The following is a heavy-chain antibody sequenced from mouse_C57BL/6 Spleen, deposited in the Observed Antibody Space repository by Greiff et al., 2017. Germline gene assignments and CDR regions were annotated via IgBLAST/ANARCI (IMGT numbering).Heavy chain of an antibody. Sequence: QVQLQQPGAELVKPGASVKLSCKASGYTFTSYWMHWVKQRPGQGLEWIGMIHPNSGSTNYNEKFKSKATLTVDKSSSTAYMQLSSLTSEDSAVYYCAREGGVRQAILYAMDYWGQGTSVTVSS. D-gene: IGHD2-14*01. V-gene: IGHV1-64*01. J-gene: IGHJ4*01. CDR1: GYTFTSYW. CDR3: AREGGVRQAILYAMDY. CDR2: IHPNSGST.